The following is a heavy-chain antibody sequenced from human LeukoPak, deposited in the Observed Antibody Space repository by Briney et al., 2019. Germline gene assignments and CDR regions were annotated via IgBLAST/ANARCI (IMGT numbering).Heavy chain of an antibody. CDR3: ARVADDSSGYIFDY. V-gene: IGHV1-2*02. D-gene: IGHD3-22*01. J-gene: IGHJ4*02. Sequence: ASVKVSCKASGYTFTGYDMHWVRQAPGQGLEWMGWINPNSGGTNYAQKFQGRVTMTRDTSISTAYMELSRLRSDDTAVYYCARVADDSSGYIFDYWGQGTLVTVSS. CDR2: INPNSGGT. CDR1: GYTFTGYD.